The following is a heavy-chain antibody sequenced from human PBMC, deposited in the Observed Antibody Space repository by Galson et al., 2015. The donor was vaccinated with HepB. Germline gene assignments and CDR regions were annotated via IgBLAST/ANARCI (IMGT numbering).Heavy chain of an antibody. CDR2: ISSSSSYI. CDR1: GFTFSSYS. CDR3: ARLRPADCSGGSCYAFEFLYGMDV. J-gene: IGHJ6*02. Sequence: SLRLSCAASGFTFSSYSMNWVRQAPGKGLEWVSSISSSSSYIYYADSVKGRFTISRDNAKNSLYLQMNSLRAEDTAVYYCARLRPADCSGGSCYAFEFLYGMDVWGQGTTVTVSS. V-gene: IGHV3-21*01. D-gene: IGHD2-15*01.